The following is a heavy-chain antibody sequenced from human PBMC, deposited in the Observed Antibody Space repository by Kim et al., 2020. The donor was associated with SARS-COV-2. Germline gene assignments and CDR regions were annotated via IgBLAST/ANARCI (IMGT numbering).Heavy chain of an antibody. CDR1: GGSISSYY. V-gene: IGHV4-59*13. CDR3: ARGNFSGYGRLYYYYYYG. J-gene: IGHJ6*01. Sequence: SETLSLTCTVSGGSISSYYWSWIRQPPGKGLEWIGYIYYSGSTNYNPSLKSRVTISVDTSKNQFSLKLSSVTAADTAVYYCARGNFSGYGRLYYYYYYG. CDR2: IYYSGST. D-gene: IGHD5-12*01.